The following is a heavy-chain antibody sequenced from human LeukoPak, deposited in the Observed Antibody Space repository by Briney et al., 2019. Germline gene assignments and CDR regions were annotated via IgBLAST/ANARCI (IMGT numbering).Heavy chain of an antibody. CDR1: GYSFTSYW. V-gene: IGHV5-51*01. Sequence: GESLKISCKGSGYSFTSYWIAWVRQMPGKGLEWMGIIYPGDSDTRYSPSFQGQVTISADKSISTAYLQWSSLKASDTAMYYCARTGSSTSRRPLEYFQHWGQGTLVTVSS. CDR2: IYPGDSDT. CDR3: ARTGSSTSRRPLEYFQH. J-gene: IGHJ1*01. D-gene: IGHD2-2*01.